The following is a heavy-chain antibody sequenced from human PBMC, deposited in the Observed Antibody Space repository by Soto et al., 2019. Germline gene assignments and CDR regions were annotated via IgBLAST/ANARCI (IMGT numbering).Heavy chain of an antibody. CDR2: IYYSGST. CDR1: GGSISSYY. D-gene: IGHD7-27*01. Sequence: SEILSLTCTVSGGSISSYYWSWIRQPPGKGLEWIGYIYYSGSTDYDPSLKSRVTISVDTSKNQFSLKLSSVTAADTAVYYCARRWGTYFDFWGQGTLVTVSS. V-gene: IGHV4-59*01. J-gene: IGHJ4*02. CDR3: ARRWGTYFDF.